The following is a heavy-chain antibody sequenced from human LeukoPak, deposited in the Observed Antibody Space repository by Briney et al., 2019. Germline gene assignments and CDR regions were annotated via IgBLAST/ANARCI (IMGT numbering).Heavy chain of an antibody. Sequence: GGSLRLSCSASGFSFSNYHMHWVRQAPGKGLEYVSAITSSGHTTYYADSVRGRFTVSRDNSKNTLFLQMSSLTTEDTAVYYCQPGNKALDFDYWGQGTLVTVSS. J-gene: IGHJ4*02. V-gene: IGHV3-64D*06. CDR3: QPGNKALDFDY. CDR2: ITSSGHTT. D-gene: IGHD2/OR15-2a*01. CDR1: GFSFSNYH.